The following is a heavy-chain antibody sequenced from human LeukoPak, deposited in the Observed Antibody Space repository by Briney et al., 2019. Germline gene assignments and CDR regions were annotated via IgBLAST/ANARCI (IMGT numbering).Heavy chain of an antibody. J-gene: IGHJ4*02. V-gene: IGHV3-66*01. CDR3: ARDLLYTFGGVI. CDR2: IYSGGST. Sequence: GGSLRLSCAASGFTVSSNYMNWVRQAPGKGLEWVSLIYSGGSTYYADSVKGRFTISRDNSKNTLYLQMNSLRAEDTAVYYCARDLLYTFGGVIWGQGTLVTVSS. CDR1: GFTVSSNY. D-gene: IGHD3-16*01.